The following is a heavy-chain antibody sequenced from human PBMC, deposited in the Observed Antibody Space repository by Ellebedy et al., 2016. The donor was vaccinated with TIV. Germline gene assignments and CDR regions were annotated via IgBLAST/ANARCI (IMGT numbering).Heavy chain of an antibody. Sequence: ASVKVSCKASGGTFSSYAISWVRQAPGKGLEWMGGIIPIFGTANYAQKFQGRVTITADESTSTAYMELSSLRSEDTAVYYCARDLRRWEMATTNFDYWGQGTLVTVSS. CDR1: GGTFSSYA. J-gene: IGHJ4*02. D-gene: IGHD5-24*01. V-gene: IGHV1-69*13. CDR2: IIPIFGTA. CDR3: ARDLRRWEMATTNFDY.